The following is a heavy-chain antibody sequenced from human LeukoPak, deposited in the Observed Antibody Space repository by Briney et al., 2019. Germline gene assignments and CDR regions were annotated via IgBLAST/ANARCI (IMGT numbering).Heavy chain of an antibody. CDR2: IYYSGST. CDR3: ARDSDKGAFYGMDV. J-gene: IGHJ6*02. D-gene: IGHD2-15*01. Sequence: GSLRLSCAASGFPFSSYAMGWVRQAPGKGLEWIGYIYYSGSTNYNPSLKSRVTISVDTSKNQFSLKLSSVTAADTAVYYCARDSDKGAFYGMDVWGQGTTVTVSS. V-gene: IGHV4-59*01. CDR1: GFPFSSYA.